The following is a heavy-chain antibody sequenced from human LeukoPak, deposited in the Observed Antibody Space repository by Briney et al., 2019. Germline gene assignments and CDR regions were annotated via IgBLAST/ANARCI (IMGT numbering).Heavy chain of an antibody. J-gene: IGHJ4*02. CDR1: GGSISSYY. D-gene: IGHD6-6*01. Sequence: SETLSLTCTVSGGSISSYYWSWIRQPPGKGLEWIWYIYYSGSTNYNPSLKSRVTISVDTSKNQFSLKLSSVTAADTAVYYCARVLAARSRFDYWGQGTLVTVSS. V-gene: IGHV4-59*01. CDR2: IYYSGST. CDR3: ARVLAARSRFDY.